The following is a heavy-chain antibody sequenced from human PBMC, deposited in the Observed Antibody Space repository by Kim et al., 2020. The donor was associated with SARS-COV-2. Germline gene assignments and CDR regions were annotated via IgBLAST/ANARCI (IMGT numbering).Heavy chain of an antibody. CDR1: GFTFSGSA. CDR3: TRVPSYSNSWWDALDI. J-gene: IGHJ3*02. CDR2: IRSKSNNYAT. Sequence: GGSLRLSCAASGFTFSGSAMHWVRQASGKGLEWVGRIRSKSNNYATAYAASVKGRFTISRDDSKNTAYLQMNSLKSEDTAVYYCTRVPSYSNSWWDALDIWGQGTMVTVSS. D-gene: IGHD6-13*01. V-gene: IGHV3-73*01.